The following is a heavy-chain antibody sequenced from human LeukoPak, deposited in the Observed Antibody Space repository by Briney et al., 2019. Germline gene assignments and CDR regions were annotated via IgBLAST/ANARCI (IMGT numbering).Heavy chain of an antibody. J-gene: IGHJ3*02. V-gene: IGHV4-61*01. CDR1: GGSISSGSYY. CDR2: IYYSGRT. D-gene: IGHD6-13*01. Sequence: SETLSLTCTVSGGSISSGSYYWSWIRQPPGKGLEWIGYIYYSGRTNYNPSLKSRVTISVDTSKNQFSLTLSSVTAADTAVYYCARQDGYSPIWGQGTMVTVSS. CDR3: ARQDGYSPI.